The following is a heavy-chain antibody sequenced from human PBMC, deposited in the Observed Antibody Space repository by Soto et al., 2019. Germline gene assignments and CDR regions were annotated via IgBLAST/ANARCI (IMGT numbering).Heavy chain of an antibody. V-gene: IGHV4-31*03. CDR3: ARVFSDSSSFFDP. CDR2: IYYSGST. J-gene: IGHJ5*02. Sequence: SETLSLTCTVSGGSISSGGYYWSWIRQHPGKGLEWIGYIYYSGSTYYNPSLKSRVTISVDTSKNQFSLKLSSATAADTAVYYCARVFSDSSSFFDPWGQGTLVTSPQ. D-gene: IGHD6-13*01. CDR1: GGSISSGGYY.